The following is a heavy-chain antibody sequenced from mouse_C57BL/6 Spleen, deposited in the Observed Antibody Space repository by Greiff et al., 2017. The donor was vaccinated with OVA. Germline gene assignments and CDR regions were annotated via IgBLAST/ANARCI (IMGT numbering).Heavy chain of an antibody. CDR1: GYTFTSYW. CDR3: ASRDYSNYYFDY. Sequence: VQLQQPGAELVKPGASVKLSCKASGYTFTSYWMQWVKQRPGQGLEWIGEIDPSDSYTNYNQKFKGKATLTVDTSSSTAYMQLSSLTSEDSAVYYCASRDYSNYYFDYWGQGTTLTVSS. V-gene: IGHV1-50*01. D-gene: IGHD2-5*01. J-gene: IGHJ2*01. CDR2: IDPSDSYT.